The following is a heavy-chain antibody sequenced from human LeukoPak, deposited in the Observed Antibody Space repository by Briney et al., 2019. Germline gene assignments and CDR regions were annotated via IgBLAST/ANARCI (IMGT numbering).Heavy chain of an antibody. CDR3: ARLIYFGLQRTYFFDS. CDR2: IYPSDSET. Sequence: GESLKISCKASGYSFNTFWIGWVRQTPETGLEWMGNIYPSDSETKYKSSFQGQVTMSVDKSINTAYLRTNSLKASDTALYFCARLIYFGLQRTYFFDSWGQGTLVTVSS. CDR1: GYSFNTFW. V-gene: IGHV5-51*01. J-gene: IGHJ4*02. D-gene: IGHD3-10*01.